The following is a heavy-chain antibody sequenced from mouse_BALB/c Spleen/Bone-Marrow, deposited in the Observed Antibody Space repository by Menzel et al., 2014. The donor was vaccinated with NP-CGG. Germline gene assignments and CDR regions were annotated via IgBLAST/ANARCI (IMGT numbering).Heavy chain of an antibody. CDR2: SGNKAKYYTT. Sequence: VQLKQSGGGLVQPGDSLRLSCATSGFTFSDFYMEWVRQPPGKRLEWIAASGNKAKYYTTEYSASVKGRFIVSRDTSQSVPYLQMNALRAEDTAIYYCARDVGYGNYFVYWGQGTLFTVSA. CDR3: ARDVGYGNYFVY. D-gene: IGHD2-10*02. CDR1: GFTFSDFY. J-gene: IGHJ3*01. V-gene: IGHV7-1*02.